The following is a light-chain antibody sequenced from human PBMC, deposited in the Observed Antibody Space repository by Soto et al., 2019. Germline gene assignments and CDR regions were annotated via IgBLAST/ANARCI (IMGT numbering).Light chain of an antibody. CDR2: DGS. J-gene: IGKJ2*01. CDR3: QHYNYWPYT. V-gene: IGKV3-15*01. Sequence: EIVMTQSPATLSLSPGERATLSCRASQTIDNTLSCYQRKPGQPPPRLLYDGSTRATGVPARFSGSGCGTNFTITISSLQSADFAVYYCQHYNYWPYTFGQGTKVDIK. CDR1: QTIDNT.